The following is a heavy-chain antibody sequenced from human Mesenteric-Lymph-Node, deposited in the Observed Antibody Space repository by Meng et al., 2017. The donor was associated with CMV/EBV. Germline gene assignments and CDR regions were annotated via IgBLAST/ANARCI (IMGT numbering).Heavy chain of an antibody. Sequence: GESLKISCAASGFTFATFGMSWVRQTPGKGLEWVSGVSNSGNTYYADSVKGRFTISRDNSKNTLFLQMSSLTVADTAVYYCAKPRSDYELFDFWGRGTLVTVSS. CDR3: AKPRSDYELFDF. CDR1: GFTFATFG. V-gene: IGHV3-23*01. J-gene: IGHJ4*02. D-gene: IGHD5-12*01. CDR2: VSNSGNT.